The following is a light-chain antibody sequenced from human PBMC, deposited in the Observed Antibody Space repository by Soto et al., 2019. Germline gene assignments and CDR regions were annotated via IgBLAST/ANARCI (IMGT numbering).Light chain of an antibody. CDR3: QQYGSSPPLT. CDR1: QSVRSSY. CDR2: GAS. Sequence: ELVLTQSPGTLSLSPGERATRSCRASQSVRSSYLAWYQQKPGQAPRILIYGASTRATGIPDRFSGSGSGTDFTLTISRLEPEDFAVYYCQQYGSSPPLTFGGGTKVEIK. J-gene: IGKJ4*01. V-gene: IGKV3-20*01.